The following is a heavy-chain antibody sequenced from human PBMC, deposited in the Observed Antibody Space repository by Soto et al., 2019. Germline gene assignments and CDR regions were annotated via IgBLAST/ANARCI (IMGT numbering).Heavy chain of an antibody. CDR1: GFTFSSYG. CDR3: ARDLWDRIAARPPHHYYYGMDV. Sequence: GGSLRLSCAASGFTFSSYGMHWVRQAPGKGLEWVAVIWYDGSNKYYADSVKGRFTISRDNSKNTLYLQMNSLGAEDTAVYYCARDLWDRIAARPPHHYYYGMDVWGQGTTVTVSS. D-gene: IGHD6-6*01. V-gene: IGHV3-33*01. J-gene: IGHJ6*02. CDR2: IWYDGSNK.